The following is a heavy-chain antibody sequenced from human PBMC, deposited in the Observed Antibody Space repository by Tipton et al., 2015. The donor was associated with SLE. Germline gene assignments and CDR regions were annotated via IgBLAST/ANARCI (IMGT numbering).Heavy chain of an antibody. CDR1: GFTFSSYA. CDR3: ARSLDSSGTFDY. J-gene: IGHJ4*02. D-gene: IGHD3-22*01. Sequence: GSLRLSCAASGFTFSSYAMHWVRQAPGKGLEWVSYISSSGSTIYYADSVKGRFTISRDNAKNSLYLQMNSLRAEDTAVYYCARSLDSSGTFDYWGQGTLVTVSS. V-gene: IGHV3-48*03. CDR2: ISSSGSTI.